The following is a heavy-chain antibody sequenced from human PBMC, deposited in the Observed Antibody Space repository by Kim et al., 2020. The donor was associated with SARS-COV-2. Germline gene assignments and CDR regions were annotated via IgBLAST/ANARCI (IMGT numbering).Heavy chain of an antibody. CDR2: INHGGSNK. D-gene: IGHD3-16*01. V-gene: IGHV3-7*01. CDR3: ARGEYFNVSSVMRSYYYG. J-gene: IGHJ6*01. CDR1: GFTFSTYW. Sequence: GGSLRLSCTASGFTFSTYWMSWVRQAPGKGLEWVSKINHGGSNKYYVDSVKGRFTISRDNAKNSVYLQMNSLRAEDTAVYYCARGEYFNVSSVMRSYYYG.